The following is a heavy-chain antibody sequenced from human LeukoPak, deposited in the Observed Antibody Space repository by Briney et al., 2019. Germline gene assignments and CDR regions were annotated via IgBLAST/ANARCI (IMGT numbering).Heavy chain of an antibody. CDR2: IYPGDSDT. D-gene: IGHD3-22*01. J-gene: IGHJ4*02. CDR1: GYSFTSYW. CDR3: ARSYYYDSSGYYRIDY. V-gene: IGHV5-51*01. Sequence: GESLKISCKGSGYSFTSYWIGWVRQMPGKGLEWMGIIYPGDSDTRYSPSFQGQVTISADKSISTAYLQWSSLKASDTAMYYCARSYYYDSSGYYRIDYWGQGTLVTVSS.